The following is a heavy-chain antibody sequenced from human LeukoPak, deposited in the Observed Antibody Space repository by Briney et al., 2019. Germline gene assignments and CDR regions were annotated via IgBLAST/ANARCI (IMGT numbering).Heavy chain of an antibody. CDR3: ARGQVVRGVTMGIVYYYCYYGMDV. V-gene: IGHV4-34*01. D-gene: IGHD3-10*01. Sequence: PSETLSLTCAVYGGSFSGYYWSWIRQPPGKGLEWIGEINHSGSTNYNPSLKSRVTISVDTSKNQFSLKLSSVTAADTAVYYCARGQVVRGVTMGIVYYYCYYGMDVWGQGTTVTVSS. J-gene: IGHJ6*02. CDR2: INHSGST. CDR1: GGSFSGYY.